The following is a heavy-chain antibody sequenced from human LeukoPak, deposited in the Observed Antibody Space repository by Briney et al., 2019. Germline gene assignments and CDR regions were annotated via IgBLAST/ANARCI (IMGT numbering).Heavy chain of an antibody. J-gene: IGHJ2*01. V-gene: IGHV3-48*04. Sequence: QSGGSLRLSCAASGFTFSSHSMNWVRQAPGKGLEWVAYIRWDSDITYYANSVKGRFTVSRNNAGNSLYLQMNSLRAEDTALYYCARESGVYSGNSRYWYFGLWGRGTQVTVSS. D-gene: IGHD4-23*01. CDR3: ARESGVYSGNSRYWYFGL. CDR2: IRWDSDIT. CDR1: GFTFSSHS.